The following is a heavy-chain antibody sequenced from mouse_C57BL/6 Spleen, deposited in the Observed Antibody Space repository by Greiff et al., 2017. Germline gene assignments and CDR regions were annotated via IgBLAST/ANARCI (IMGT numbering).Heavy chain of an antibody. CDR3: ARGSPYDYDRAGFAY. CDR1: GFTFRSYA. Sequence: EVKLLESGGGLVKPGGSLKLSCAASGFTFRSYAMSWVRQTPEKRLEWVATISDGGSYTYYPDNVKGRFTISRDNAKNNLYLQMSHLKSEDTAMYYCARGSPYDYDRAGFAYWGQGTLVTVSA. J-gene: IGHJ3*01. CDR2: ISDGGSYT. D-gene: IGHD2-4*01. V-gene: IGHV5-4*03.